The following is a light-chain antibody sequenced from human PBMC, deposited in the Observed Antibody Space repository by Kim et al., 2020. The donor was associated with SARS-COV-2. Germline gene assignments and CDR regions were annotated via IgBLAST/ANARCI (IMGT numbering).Light chain of an antibody. Sequence: GQSITSSCTGTSSDGGNYNFDSWYQQHAGKAPDLMISEVSQRPAGVANRFAGTKSGNTASLTTSALQAEEEADYYCCSYAGSSTGVFGGGTKVTVL. V-gene: IGLV2-23*02. CDR3: CSYAGSSTGV. CDR1: SSDGGNYNF. J-gene: IGLJ2*01. CDR2: EVS.